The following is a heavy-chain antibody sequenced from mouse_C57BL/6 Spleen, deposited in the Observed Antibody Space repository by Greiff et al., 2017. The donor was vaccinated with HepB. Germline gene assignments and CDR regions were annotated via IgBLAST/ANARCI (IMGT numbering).Heavy chain of an antibody. CDR1: GFTFSDYG. V-gene: IGHV5-17*01. D-gene: IGHD3-2*02. J-gene: IGHJ4*01. CDR2: ISSGSSTI. CDR3: ARWTAQATWAMDY. Sequence: EVQGVESGGGLVKPGGSLKLSCAASGFTFSDYGMHWVRQAPEKGLEWVAYISSGSSTIYYADTVKGRFTISRDNAKKPLFLQMTSLRSEDTAMYYCARWTAQATWAMDYWGQGTSVTVSS.